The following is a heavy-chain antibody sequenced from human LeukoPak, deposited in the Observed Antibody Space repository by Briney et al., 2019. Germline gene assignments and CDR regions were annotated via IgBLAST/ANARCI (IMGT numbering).Heavy chain of an antibody. V-gene: IGHV3-53*01. D-gene: IGHD2-15*01. J-gene: IGHJ5*02. CDR3: AREEGGGYCSGGSCYQFDP. CDR2: IYSGGST. CDR1: GFTFSDYY. Sequence: GGSLRLSCAASGFTFSDYYMSWIRQAPGKGLEWVSVIYSGGSTYYADSVKGRFTISRDNSKNTLYLQMNSLRAEDTAVYYCAREEGGGYCSGGSCYQFDPWGQGTLVTVSS.